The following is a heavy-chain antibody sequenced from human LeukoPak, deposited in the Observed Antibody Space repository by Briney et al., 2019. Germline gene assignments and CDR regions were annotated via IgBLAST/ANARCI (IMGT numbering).Heavy chain of an antibody. V-gene: IGHV3-30*18. J-gene: IGHJ4*02. CDR2: ISYDGSNK. CDR3: AKDQNRKDIVVVPAAVN. Sequence: GRSLRLSCAASGFTFSSYGMHWVRQAPGKGLEWVAVISYDGSNKYYADSVKGRFTISRDNSKNTLYLQMNSLRAEDTAVYYCAKDQNRKDIVVVPAAVNWGQGTLVTVSP. CDR1: GFTFSSYG. D-gene: IGHD2-2*01.